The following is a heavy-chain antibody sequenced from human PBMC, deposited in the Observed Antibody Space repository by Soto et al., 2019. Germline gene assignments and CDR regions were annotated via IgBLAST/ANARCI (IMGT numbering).Heavy chain of an antibody. V-gene: IGHV2-5*01. CDR1: GFSLSTSGVG. J-gene: IGHJ3*02. CDR2: IYWNDDK. CDR3: AHRPITMIVVAENDAFDI. D-gene: IGHD3-22*01. Sequence: SGPTLVNPTQTLTLTCTFSGFSLSTSGVGVGWIRQPPGKALEWLALIYWNDDKRYSPSLKSRLTITKDTSKNQVVLTMTNMDPVDTATYYCAHRPITMIVVAENDAFDIWGQGTMVTVSS.